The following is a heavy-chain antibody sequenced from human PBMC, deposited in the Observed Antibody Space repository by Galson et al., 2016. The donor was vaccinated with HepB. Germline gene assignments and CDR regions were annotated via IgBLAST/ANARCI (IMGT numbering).Heavy chain of an antibody. J-gene: IGHJ4*02. Sequence: CTVSGGSTNPYYWTWIRQTPGKGLEWTGYISHTGSTHYDPSLKSRVTISVDTSKNQFSLKLSSVTAADTAVYYCARMSYFDISGYDYYFDYWGQGTLVTVSS. CDR2: ISHTGST. V-gene: IGHV4-59*01. CDR3: ARMSYFDISGYDYYFDY. CDR1: GGSTNPYY. D-gene: IGHD3-22*01.